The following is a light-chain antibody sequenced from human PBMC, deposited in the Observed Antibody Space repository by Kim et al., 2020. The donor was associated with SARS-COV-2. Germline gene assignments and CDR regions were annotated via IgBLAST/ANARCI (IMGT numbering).Light chain of an antibody. Sequence: GQRVTISCSGGSSNIGTNPVNWYQHLPGTAPRILIYDNDQRPSGVPDQFSGSKSDTSASLAISGLQAEDEADYYCATWDDSLNGPVFGGGTQLTVL. CDR2: DND. CDR1: SSNIGTNP. J-gene: IGLJ3*02. CDR3: ATWDDSLNGPV. V-gene: IGLV1-44*01.